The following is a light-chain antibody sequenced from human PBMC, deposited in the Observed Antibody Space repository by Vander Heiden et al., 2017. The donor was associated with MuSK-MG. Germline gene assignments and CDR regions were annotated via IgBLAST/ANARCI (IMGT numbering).Light chain of an antibody. V-gene: IGKV3-15*01. J-gene: IGKJ1*01. CDR3: QQYSNWPPWT. CDR1: QSISTN. CDR2: GAS. Sequence: EIVMTQSPATLSVSPGKRATLSCRASQSISTNLAWYQQKPGQAPRLLIFGASTRAIDIPARFSGSGYGTEFTLTISSLQSEDFAVYYCQQYSNWPPWTFGQGTKVEAK.